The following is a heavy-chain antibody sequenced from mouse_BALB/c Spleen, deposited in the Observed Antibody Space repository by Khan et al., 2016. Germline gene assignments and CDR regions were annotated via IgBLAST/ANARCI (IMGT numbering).Heavy chain of an antibody. V-gene: IGHV3-1*02. CDR2: IQYSGST. D-gene: IGHD1-1*01. CDR3: GREDYYYGRSYVDY. CDR1: GYSITSGYC. J-gene: IGHJ2*01. Sequence: EVQLQESGPDLVKPSQSLSLTCTVTGYSITSGYCWHWIRQFPGNKLEWMGYIQYSGSTNYNPSLKSRISITRDTSKNQFLLELNSVTTEETATYYCGREDYYYGRSYVDYWGQGTTLTVSS.